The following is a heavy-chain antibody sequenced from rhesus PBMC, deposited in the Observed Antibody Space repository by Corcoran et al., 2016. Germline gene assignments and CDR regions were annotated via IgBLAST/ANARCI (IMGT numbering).Heavy chain of an antibody. Sequence: QVQLQEPGPGLATPPETPSPPSPVSGYSTSSGYGGGRTPPPPGTGLEWIGQIYGGSGSTYYNPSLKSRVTVSKDTSKNQFSLKLSSVTAADTAVYYCARRDSSGWYYFDYWGQGVLVTVSS. CDR2: IYGGSGST. D-gene: IGHD6-31*01. CDR1: GYSTSSGYG. CDR3: ARRDSSGWYYFDY. J-gene: IGHJ4*01. V-gene: IGHV4-127*01.